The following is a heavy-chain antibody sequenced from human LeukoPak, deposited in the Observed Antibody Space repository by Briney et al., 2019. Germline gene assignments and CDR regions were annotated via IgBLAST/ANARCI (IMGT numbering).Heavy chain of an antibody. Sequence: SETLSLTCTVSGGSISSYYWSWIRQPPGKGLEWIGYIYYSGSTNYNPSLRSRVTISVDTSKNQFSLKLSSVTAADTAVYYCARATTVTGYYYYGMDVWAKGPRSPSP. CDR2: IYYSGST. CDR1: GGSISSYY. J-gene: IGHJ6*02. V-gene: IGHV4-59*01. D-gene: IGHD4-17*01. CDR3: ARATTVTGYYYYGMDV.